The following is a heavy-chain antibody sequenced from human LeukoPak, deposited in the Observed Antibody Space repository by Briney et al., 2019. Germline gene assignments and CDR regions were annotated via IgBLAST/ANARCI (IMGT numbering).Heavy chain of an antibody. CDR1: GGSISSYY. D-gene: IGHD2-2*01. CDR2: IYYSGST. J-gene: IGHJ4*02. Sequence: SETLSLTCTVSGGSISSYYWSWIRQPPGKGLEWIGYIYYSGSTNYNPSLKSRVTILVDTSKNQFSQKLSSVPAADAAVDYCAAHYCSSTSCSLDYWGQGTLATVSS. CDR3: AAHYCSSTSCSLDY. V-gene: IGHV4-59*01.